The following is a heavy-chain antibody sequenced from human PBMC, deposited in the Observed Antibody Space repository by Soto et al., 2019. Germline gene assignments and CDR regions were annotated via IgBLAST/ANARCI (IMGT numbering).Heavy chain of an antibody. Sequence: AMHWVRQAPGKGLEWVAVISYDGSNKYYADSVKGRFTISRDNSKNTLYLQMNSLRAEDTAVYYCARGDDYGSEYFQHWGQGTLVTVS. J-gene: IGHJ1*01. V-gene: IGHV3-30-3*01. D-gene: IGHD4-17*01. CDR1: A. CDR3: ARGDDYGSEYFQH. CDR2: ISYDGSNK.